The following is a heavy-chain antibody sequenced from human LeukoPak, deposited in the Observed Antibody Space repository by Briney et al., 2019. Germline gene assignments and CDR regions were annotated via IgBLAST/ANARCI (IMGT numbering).Heavy chain of an antibody. J-gene: IGHJ6*02. CDR2: IYHSGDT. CDR3: ARGQIAYSSGWYYGRIYYYYGMDV. V-gene: IGHV4-30-2*01. CDR1: GGSITSGGYY. Sequence: SETLSLTCTVSGGSITSGGYYWSWIRQAPGRGLEWIGYIYHSGDTYSNPSLKGRATVSMDRSKNQFSLNLSSVTAADTAVYYCARGQIAYSSGWYYGRIYYYYGMDVWGQGTTVTVSS. D-gene: IGHD6-19*01.